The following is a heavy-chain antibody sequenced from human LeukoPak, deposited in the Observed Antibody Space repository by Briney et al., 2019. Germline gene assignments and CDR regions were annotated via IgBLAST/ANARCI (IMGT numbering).Heavy chain of an antibody. V-gene: IGHV4-31*03. J-gene: IGHJ5*02. Sequence: SETLSLTCIVSGASFNTGDYYWNWIRQHPGKGLEWIGYIYNSGSTYYNPSLKSRVTISVDTSKNHFSLRLTSMTAADSAVYYCARGAPPDPWGQGTLVTVSS. CDR1: GASFNTGDYY. CDR2: IYNSGST. CDR3: ARGAPPDP.